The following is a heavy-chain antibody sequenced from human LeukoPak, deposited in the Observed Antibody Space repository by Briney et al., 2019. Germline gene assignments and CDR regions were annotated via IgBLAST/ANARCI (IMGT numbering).Heavy chain of an antibody. CDR2: INHSGST. Sequence: SETLSLTCAVYGGSFSGYYWSWIRQPPGKGLEWIGEINHSGSTNYNPSLKSRVTISVDTSKNQFSLKLSSVTAADTAVYYCARANRGGDFKGPLNYYYYYMDVWGKGTTVTVSS. CDR1: GGSFSGYY. CDR3: ARANRGGDFKGPLNYYYYYMDV. J-gene: IGHJ6*03. V-gene: IGHV4-34*01. D-gene: IGHD3-3*01.